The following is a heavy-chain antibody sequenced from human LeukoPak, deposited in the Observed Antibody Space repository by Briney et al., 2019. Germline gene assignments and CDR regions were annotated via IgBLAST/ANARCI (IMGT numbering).Heavy chain of an antibody. J-gene: IGHJ4*02. Sequence: ASVKVSCKASGGTFSNNAINWVRQAPGQGLEWMGGIIPIFGTANYAQKFQGSVSIIADESTRTAYMELYSLRSDDTAVYYCAKNTVTPSRTWYYFDSWGQGTLVTVSS. CDR2: IIPIFGTA. V-gene: IGHV1-69*13. D-gene: IGHD4-11*01. CDR3: AKNTVTPSRTWYYFDS. CDR1: GGTFSNNA.